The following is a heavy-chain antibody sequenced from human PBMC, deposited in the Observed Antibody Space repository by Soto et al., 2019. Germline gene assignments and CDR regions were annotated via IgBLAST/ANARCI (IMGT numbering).Heavy chain of an antibody. CDR2: IYPGDSDT. CDR1: GYSFTNYW. Sequence: PGESLKISCKGSGYSFTNYWIGWVRQMPGKGLEWMGIIYPGDSDTRYSPSFQGQVTISADKSISTAYLQWSSLKASDTAMYYCARLKGFLARYSYGQLFDYWGQGTLVTVSS. CDR3: ARLKGFLARYSYGQLFDY. J-gene: IGHJ4*02. V-gene: IGHV5-51*01. D-gene: IGHD5-18*01.